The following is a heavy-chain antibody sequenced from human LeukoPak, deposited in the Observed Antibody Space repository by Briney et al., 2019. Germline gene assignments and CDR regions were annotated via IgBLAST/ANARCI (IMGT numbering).Heavy chain of an antibody. CDR3: ARENYWKFDY. CDR1: GFTFNKFY. D-gene: IGHD1-1*01. J-gene: IGHJ4*02. Sequence: GGPLRLSCAASGFTFNKFYMGWVRQAPGKGLEWVANIKQDGSERSYVDSVKGRFTISRDNAKNSLYLQLDSLRAEDTAVYYCARENYWKFDYWGQGTLVTVSS. V-gene: IGHV3-7*05. CDR2: IKQDGSER.